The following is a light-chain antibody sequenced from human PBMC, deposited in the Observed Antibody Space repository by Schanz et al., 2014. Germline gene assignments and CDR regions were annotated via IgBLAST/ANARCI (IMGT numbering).Light chain of an antibody. CDR2: GAS. CDR3: QQYNNWPPYT. CDR1: QSVRSN. V-gene: IGKV3-15*01. Sequence: ETVMTQSPDTLSVSPGERATLSCRASQSVRSNLAWYQQKPGQAPRLLIYGASTRATGIPARFSGSGSGTEFTLTISSLQSEDFAVYYCQQYNNWPPYTFGQGTKLEIK. J-gene: IGKJ2*01.